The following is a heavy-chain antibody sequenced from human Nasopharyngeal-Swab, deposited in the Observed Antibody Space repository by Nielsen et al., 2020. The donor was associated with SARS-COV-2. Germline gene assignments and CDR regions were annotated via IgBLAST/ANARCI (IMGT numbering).Heavy chain of an antibody. D-gene: IGHD6-13*01. CDR3: ARCFCPWKAAARWYYMDV. CDR2: INHSGST. J-gene: IGHJ6*03. V-gene: IGHV4-34*01. Sequence: WIRQPPGEGLEWIAEINHSGSTNYNPSLKSRVTISVDTSKNQFSLKLTSVTAADTAVYYCARCFCPWKAAARWYYMDVWGKGTTVTVSS.